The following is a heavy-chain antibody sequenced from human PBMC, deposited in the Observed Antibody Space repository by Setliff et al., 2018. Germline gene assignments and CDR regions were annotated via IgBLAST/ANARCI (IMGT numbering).Heavy chain of an antibody. CDR2: INHSGST. CDR1: GGSFSGYY. D-gene: IGHD3-3*01. Sequence: SETLSLTCAVYGGSFSGYYWSWIRQPPGKGLEWIGEINHSGSTNYNPSLKSRVTISVDTSKNQFSLKLSSVTAADTAVYYCAREERYYNFWSGYFDYWGQGTLVTVSS. V-gene: IGHV4-34*01. J-gene: IGHJ4*02. CDR3: AREERYYNFWSGYFDY.